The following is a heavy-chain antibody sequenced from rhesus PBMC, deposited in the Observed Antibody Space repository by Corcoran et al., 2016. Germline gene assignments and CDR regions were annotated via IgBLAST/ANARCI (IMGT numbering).Heavy chain of an antibody. Sequence: QVQLQESGPGLVKPSETLSLTCGVSGGSISSSNWWRWIRQLPGKGLEWIGNIGGGSGSPNYDPALQRRVTVSKDTSKNQLSLKLSSVTAADAAVYYCARHRVSSWSSDFWGQGVLVTVSS. J-gene: IGHJ4*01. D-gene: IGHD6-13*01. CDR3: ARHRVSSWSSDF. CDR1: GGSISSSNW. V-gene: IGHV4-65*02. CDR2: IGGGSGSP.